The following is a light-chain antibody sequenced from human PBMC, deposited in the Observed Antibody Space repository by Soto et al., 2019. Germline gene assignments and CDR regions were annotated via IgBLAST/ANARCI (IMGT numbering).Light chain of an antibody. J-gene: IGKJ1*01. V-gene: IGKV1-39*01. CDR1: QSISNH. CDR3: QQSYSSPPT. CDR2: AAS. Sequence: DIQMTQSPSSLSASVEDRVIITCRASQSISNHLNWYQQKPGKAPKLLIFAASSLQSGVPSRFSGSRSGPDFTLTISSLQPEDFATYYCQQSYSSPPTFGQGPKVETK.